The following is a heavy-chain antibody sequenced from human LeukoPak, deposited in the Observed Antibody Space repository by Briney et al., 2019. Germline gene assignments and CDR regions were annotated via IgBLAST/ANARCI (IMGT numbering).Heavy chain of an antibody. V-gene: IGHV1-2*02. Sequence: ASVKVSCKASGYTFTGYYMHWVRQAPGQGLEWMGWINPNSGGTNYAQKFQGRVTMTRDMSISTAYMELSRLRSDDTAVYYCGRGRITMVRGVNYWGQGTLVTVSS. J-gene: IGHJ4*02. CDR1: GYTFTGYY. D-gene: IGHD3-10*01. CDR3: GRGRITMVRGVNY. CDR2: INPNSGGT.